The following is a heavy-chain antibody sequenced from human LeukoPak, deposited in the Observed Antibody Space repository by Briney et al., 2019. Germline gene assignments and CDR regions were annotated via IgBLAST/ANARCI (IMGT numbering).Heavy chain of an antibody. D-gene: IGHD3-22*01. Sequence: PGGSLRLSCAASGFTFDDYAMHWVRQGPGKGLEWVSGISWNSGSIAYADSVKGRFTISRDNAKNSLYLQMNSLRAEDTALYYCAKDWHEYYYDRSGYHFDYWGQGTLVTVSS. V-gene: IGHV3-9*01. CDR2: ISWNSGSI. CDR1: GFTFDDYA. J-gene: IGHJ4*02. CDR3: AKDWHEYYYDRSGYHFDY.